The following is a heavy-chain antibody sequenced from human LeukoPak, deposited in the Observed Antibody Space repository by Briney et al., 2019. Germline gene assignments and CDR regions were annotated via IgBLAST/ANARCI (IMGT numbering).Heavy chain of an antibody. V-gene: IGHV1-46*01. Sequence: GASVKVSCKASGYTFTSYYMHWVRQAPGQGLEWMGIINPSGGSTSYAQKFQGRVTMTRDTSTSTVYMELSSLRSEDTAVYYCARVAGQGRDGYQAPFDYWGQGTLVTVSS. CDR2: INPSGGST. D-gene: IGHD5-24*01. J-gene: IGHJ4*02. CDR1: GYTFTSYY. CDR3: ARVAGQGRDGYQAPFDY.